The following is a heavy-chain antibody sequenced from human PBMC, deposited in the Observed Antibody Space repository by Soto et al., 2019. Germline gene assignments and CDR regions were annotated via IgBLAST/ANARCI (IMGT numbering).Heavy chain of an antibody. J-gene: IGHJ4*02. V-gene: IGHV1-46*01. CDR1: GYTFTSYY. CDR2: INPSGGGT. D-gene: IGHD6-19*01. Sequence: ASVKVSCKASGYTFTSYYMHWVRQAPGQGLEGMGIINPSGGGTSYAQKFQGRVTMTRDTSTSTVYMELSSLRSEDTAMYYCARRAVAGNFDYWGQGTLVTVSS. CDR3: ARRAVAGNFDY.